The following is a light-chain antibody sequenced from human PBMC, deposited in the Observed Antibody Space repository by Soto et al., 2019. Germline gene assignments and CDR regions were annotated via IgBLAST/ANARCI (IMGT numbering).Light chain of an antibody. V-gene: IGKV2-30*02. Sequence: DVVVTQSPLSLPVTLGQPASISCKSSQSLVHSDGNTYLNWFQQRPGQSPRRLIYEVSNRVSGVPDRFSGSGSGTDFTLTISRVEAEDVGVYYCMQGTLWPWTFGQGTKVEI. J-gene: IGKJ1*01. CDR1: QSLVHSDGNTY. CDR2: EVS. CDR3: MQGTLWPWT.